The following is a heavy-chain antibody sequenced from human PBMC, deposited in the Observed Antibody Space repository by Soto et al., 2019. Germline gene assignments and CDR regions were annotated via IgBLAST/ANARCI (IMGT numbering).Heavy chain of an antibody. Sequence: EVQVLESGGGLVQPGGSLSLSCEGSGFTVSSNAMPWIRQAPGRGPEWVSTVTADGGTYSADSVKGRFAMSRDTSENTLYLQMNSLGAEDTAAYYCAPHVSCSGGSCQYDAFAIRGQGTMVTVSS. CDR2: VTADGGT. CDR1: GFTVSSNA. V-gene: IGHV3-23*01. D-gene: IGHD2-15*01. J-gene: IGHJ3*02. CDR3: APHVSCSGGSCQYDAFAI.